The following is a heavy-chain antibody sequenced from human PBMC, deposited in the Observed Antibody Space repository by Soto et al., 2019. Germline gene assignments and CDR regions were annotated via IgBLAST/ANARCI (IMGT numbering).Heavy chain of an antibody. CDR2: ISAGGGTT. V-gene: IGHV3-23*01. J-gene: IGHJ5*02. CDR1: GVTFSNAW. Sequence: GGSLRLSCAASGVTFSNAWMSWVRQAPGKGLEWVSAISAGGGTTSYSDSVKGRFTISRDNSKNTLYLQMNTLKAEDTAVYYCAKDIRSIWTKNWFDPWGQGTLVTVSS. D-gene: IGHD6-6*01. CDR3: AKDIRSIWTKNWFDP.